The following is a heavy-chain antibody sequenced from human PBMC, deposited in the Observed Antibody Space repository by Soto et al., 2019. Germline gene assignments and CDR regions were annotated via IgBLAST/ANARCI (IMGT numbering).Heavy chain of an antibody. J-gene: IGHJ4*02. CDR2: IYDSGST. V-gene: IGHV4-4*02. CDR3: ARLKTYDILNKSDY. CDR1: GGSIGSSNW. D-gene: IGHD3-9*01. Sequence: QVQLQESGPGLVKPSGTLSLTCAVSGGSIGSSNWWSWVRQPPGKGLEWIGEIYDSGSTNYNPSLKSRVTISLAKSKHHFSLKLSSVTAAEPAVYYCARLKTYDILNKSDYWGQGSLVTVSS.